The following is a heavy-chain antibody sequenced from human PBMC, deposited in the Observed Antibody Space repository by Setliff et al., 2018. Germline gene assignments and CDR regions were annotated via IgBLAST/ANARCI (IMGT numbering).Heavy chain of an antibody. CDR3: AKDRSRDYDDSSGYDH. D-gene: IGHD3-22*01. Sequence: GGSLRLSCAASGFSFSNYAMHWVRQAPGKGLEWVAVISYDGINKYYADSVKGRFTISRDNAKNSLYLQMNRLRAEDTALYYCAKDRSRDYDDSSGYDHWGQGTLVTVSS. V-gene: IGHV3-30*07. CDR1: GFSFSNYA. J-gene: IGHJ4*02. CDR2: ISYDGINK.